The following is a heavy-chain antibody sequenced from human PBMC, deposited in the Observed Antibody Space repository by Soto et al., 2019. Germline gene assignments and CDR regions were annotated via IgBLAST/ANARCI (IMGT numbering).Heavy chain of an antibody. V-gene: IGHV1-3*01. CDR1: GYTFTSYA. CDR3: ARDEESMITFGGPFPFDP. D-gene: IGHD3-16*01. Sequence: ASVKVSCKASGYTFTSYAMHWVRQAPGQRLEWMGWINAGNGNTKYSQKFQGRVTITRDTSASTAYMELSSLRSEDTAVYYCARDEESMITFGGPFPFDPWGQGTLVTVSS. CDR2: INAGNGNT. J-gene: IGHJ5*02.